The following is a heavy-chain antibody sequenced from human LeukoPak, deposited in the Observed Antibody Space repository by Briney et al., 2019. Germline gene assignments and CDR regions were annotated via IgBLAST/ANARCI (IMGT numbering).Heavy chain of an antibody. CDR2: IYYSGST. J-gene: IGHJ4*02. Sequence: PSETLSLTCTVSGGSISSYYWSWIRQPPGKGLEWIGYIYYSGSTNYNPSLKSRGTISVDTSKNQFSLKLSSVTAADTAVYYCARDRYGSGSFDYWGQGTLVTVSS. CDR1: GGSISSYY. V-gene: IGHV4-59*01. D-gene: IGHD3-10*01. CDR3: ARDRYGSGSFDY.